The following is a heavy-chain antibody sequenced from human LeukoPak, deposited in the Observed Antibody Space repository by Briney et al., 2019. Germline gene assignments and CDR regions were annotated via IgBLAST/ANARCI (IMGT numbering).Heavy chain of an antibody. Sequence: PSETLSLTCAVYGGSFSGYYWSWIRQPPGKGLEWIGEINHSGSTNYNPSLKSRVTISVDTSKSQFSLKLSSVTAADTAVYYCARPLKYDFWSGYFRWGQGTLVTVSS. CDR2: INHSGST. CDR3: ARPLKYDFWSGYFR. V-gene: IGHV4-34*01. J-gene: IGHJ4*02. CDR1: GGSFSGYY. D-gene: IGHD3-3*01.